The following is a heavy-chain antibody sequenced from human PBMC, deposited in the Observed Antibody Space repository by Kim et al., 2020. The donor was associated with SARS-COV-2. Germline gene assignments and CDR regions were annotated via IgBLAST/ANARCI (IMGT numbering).Heavy chain of an antibody. D-gene: IGHD7-27*01. Sequence: SVKVSCKASGGTFSSYAISWVRQAPGQGLEWMGRIIPILGIANYAQKFQGRVTITADKSTSTAYMELSSLRSEDTAVYYCARDYFPLTGADFDYWGQGTLVTVSS. CDR1: GGTFSSYA. V-gene: IGHV1-69*04. CDR3: ARDYFPLTGADFDY. J-gene: IGHJ4*02. CDR2: IIPILGIA.